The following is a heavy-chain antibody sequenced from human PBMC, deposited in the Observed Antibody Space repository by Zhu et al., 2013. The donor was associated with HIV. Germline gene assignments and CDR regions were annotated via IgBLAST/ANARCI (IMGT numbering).Heavy chain of an antibody. V-gene: IGHV4-34*01. CDR3: ARGQNVVVVAATPTGWFDP. J-gene: IGHJ5*02. CDR2: INHSGST. D-gene: IGHD2-15*01. CDR1: GGSFSGYY. Sequence: QVQLQQWGAGLLKPSETLSLTCAVYGGSFSGYYWSWIRQPPGKGLEWIGEINHSGSTNYNPSLKSRVTISVDTSKNQFSLKLSSVTAADTAVYYCARGQNVVVVAATPTGWFDPWGQGTLVTVSS.